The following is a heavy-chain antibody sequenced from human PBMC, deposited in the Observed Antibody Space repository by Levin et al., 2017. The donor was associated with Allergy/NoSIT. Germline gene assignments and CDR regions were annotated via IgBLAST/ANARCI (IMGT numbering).Heavy chain of an antibody. V-gene: IGHV3-30*18. J-gene: IGHJ4*02. CDR3: AKEVAAFSGYDY. D-gene: IGHD5-12*01. CDR1: GFTFSSYG. CDR2: ISDVGGSQ. Sequence: PGGSLRLSCAASGFTFSSYGMHWARQAPGKGLEWVAAISDVGGSQAYADSVKGRVTISRDNSKNTLYLQMNRLRPEDTALYYCAKEVAAFSGYDYWGQGTLVTVSS.